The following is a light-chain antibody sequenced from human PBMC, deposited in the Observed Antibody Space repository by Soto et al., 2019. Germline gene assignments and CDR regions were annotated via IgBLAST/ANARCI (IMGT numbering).Light chain of an antibody. V-gene: IGKV1-5*03. CDR1: QSISTS. Sequence: DIKMTQSPSTLSASVGDRVTITCRASQSISTSLAWYQQKPGKAPKVLIYKASSLESGVPSRFSGSGSGTEFTLTISSLQPDDFATYFCQHCDTYWTFGQRTKVEIK. CDR2: KAS. CDR3: QHCDTYWT. J-gene: IGKJ1*01.